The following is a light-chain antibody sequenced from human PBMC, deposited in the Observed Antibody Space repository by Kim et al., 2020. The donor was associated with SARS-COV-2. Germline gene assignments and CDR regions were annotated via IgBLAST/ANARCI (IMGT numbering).Light chain of an antibody. CDR2: KDS. Sequence: SYELTQPSSVSVSPGQTATITCSGDVLARNYARWFQRRPGQAPQLVIYKDSQRPSGIPERFSGSSSGTTVTLTISGAQVDDEADYYCYSMADKNLVFGGGTQLTVL. J-gene: IGLJ3*02. V-gene: IGLV3-27*01. CDR3: YSMADKNLV. CDR1: VLARNY.